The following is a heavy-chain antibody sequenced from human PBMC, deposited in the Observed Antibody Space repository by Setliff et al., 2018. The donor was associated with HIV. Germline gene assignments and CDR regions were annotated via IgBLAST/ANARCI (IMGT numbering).Heavy chain of an antibody. CDR2: VYYSGGT. V-gene: IGHV4-39*01. D-gene: IGHD5-12*01. Sequence: PSETLSLTCTVSGGSICSNSYYWGWIRQPPGKGLEWIGSVYYSGGTYYNPSLKSRVTISVDTSKNQFSLKLSSVTAADTAVYYCARQGGYSGYGFYYYYYYMDVWGKGTTVTVSS. CDR3: ARQGGYSGYGFYYYYYYMDV. CDR1: GGSICSNSYY. J-gene: IGHJ6*03.